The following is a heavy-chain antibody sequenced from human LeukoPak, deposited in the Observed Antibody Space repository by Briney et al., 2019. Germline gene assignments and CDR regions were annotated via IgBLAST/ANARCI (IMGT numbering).Heavy chain of an antibody. CDR2: ISSSSYI. D-gene: IGHD6-13*01. J-gene: IGHJ4*02. Sequence: GSLRLSCAASGFTFSSYSMNWVRQAPGKGLEWVSSISSSSYIYYADSVKGRFTISRDNAKNSLYLQMNSLRAEDTAVYYCARASKGGSSWYPLFDYWGQGTLVTVSS. V-gene: IGHV3-21*01. CDR1: GFTFSSYS. CDR3: ARASKGGSSWYPLFDY.